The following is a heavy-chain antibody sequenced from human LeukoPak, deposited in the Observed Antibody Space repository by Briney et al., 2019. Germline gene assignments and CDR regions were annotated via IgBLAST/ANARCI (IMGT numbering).Heavy chain of an antibody. CDR1: GFTFSSYD. J-gene: IGHJ4*02. D-gene: IGHD4-23*01. V-gene: IGHV3-13*04. CDR3: ARERPRDYGGNSGVYFDY. CDR2: IGTAGDT. Sequence: GGSLRLSCAASGFTFSSYDMHWVRQATGKGLEWVSAIGTAGDTYYSGSVKGRFTISRENAKNSLYLQMNSLRAGDTAVYYCARERPRDYGGNSGVYFDYWGQGTLVTVSS.